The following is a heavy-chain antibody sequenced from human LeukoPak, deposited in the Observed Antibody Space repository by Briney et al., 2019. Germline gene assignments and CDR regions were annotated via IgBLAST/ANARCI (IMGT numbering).Heavy chain of an antibody. J-gene: IGHJ4*02. D-gene: IGHD3-22*01. V-gene: IGHV3-30-3*01. Sequence: GGSLRLSCAASGFTFSSYAMHWVRQAPGKGLEWVAVISYDGSNKYYADSVRGRFTISRDNSKNTLYLQMNSLRAEDTAVYYCARDYYDSSGYYSLPGYWGQGTLVTVSS. CDR1: GFTFSSYA. CDR3: ARDYYDSSGYYSLPGY. CDR2: ISYDGSNK.